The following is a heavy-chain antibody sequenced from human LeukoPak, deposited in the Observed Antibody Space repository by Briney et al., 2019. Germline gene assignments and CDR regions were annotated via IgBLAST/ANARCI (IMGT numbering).Heavy chain of an antibody. V-gene: IGHV3-48*01. CDR2: ISSSGNTK. CDR1: GFTFSRYT. Sequence: AGGSLRLSCAASGFTFSRYTMNWVRQAPGKGLEWVSYISSSGNTKYYADSVRGRFTISRDNAKNSLYLQMNSLRAEDTAVYYCARGGSRNAFDIWGQGTMVTVSS. J-gene: IGHJ3*02. CDR3: ARGGSRNAFDI.